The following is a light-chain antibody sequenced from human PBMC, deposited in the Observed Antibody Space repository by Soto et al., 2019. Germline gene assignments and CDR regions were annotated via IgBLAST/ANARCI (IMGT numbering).Light chain of an antibody. J-gene: IGLJ1*01. CDR2: EVS. Sequence: SHPGYVCGSRGPSVAISCTGTSSDVGSYNRVSWYQQPPGAAPKLMIYEVSNRPSGVPDRFSGSKSGNTASLTISGLQAEDEADYYCNSYTGSSTYVFGTGTKVTVL. CDR3: NSYTGSSTYV. V-gene: IGLV2-18*02. CDR1: SSDVGSYNR.